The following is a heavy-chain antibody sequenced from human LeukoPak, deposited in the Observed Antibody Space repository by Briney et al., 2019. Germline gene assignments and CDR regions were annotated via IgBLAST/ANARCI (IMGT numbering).Heavy chain of an antibody. CDR1: GFTFGDYA. Sequence: TGGSLRLSCITSGFTFGDYAMSWVRQAPGKGLEWIGFIRSQAYGETAEYAASVKGSFIIPRDDSKSVAYLQMNSLKTEDTAIYYCIRGANWGSRNYWYFDLWGRGTLVTVSS. D-gene: IGHD7-27*01. J-gene: IGHJ2*01. CDR2: IRSQAYGETA. V-gene: IGHV3-49*04. CDR3: IRGANWGSRNYWYFDL.